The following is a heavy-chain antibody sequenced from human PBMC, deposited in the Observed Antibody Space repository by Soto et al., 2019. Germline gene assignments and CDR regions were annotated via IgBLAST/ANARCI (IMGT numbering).Heavy chain of an antibody. Sequence: PSETLSLTCAFYGGSFHGYYWSWIRQPPGKGLEWIGEINHSGSVTFNPTFKSRVSILLDTSKNQMSLQLSSVSAADTAIYYCAKGPHTACYDSRTFSSSVPWGQGTLVTVS. CDR3: AKGPHTACYDSRTFSSSVP. D-gene: IGHD3-16*01. CDR1: GGSFHGYY. V-gene: IGHV4-34*01. J-gene: IGHJ5*02. CDR2: INHSGSV.